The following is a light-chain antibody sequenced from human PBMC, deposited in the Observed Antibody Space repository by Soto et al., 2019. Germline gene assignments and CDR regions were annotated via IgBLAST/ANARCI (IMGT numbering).Light chain of an antibody. V-gene: IGKV3-11*01. CDR2: DTS. Sequence: EIVLTQSPATLSSSPGERATLPFSARQTVSNKLAWYQHKPGQAPRLLIYDTSNRATGIPARFSGSGSGTDFTLTISRLEPEDFAVYYCHQRKSWPRTFGQGTKVDIK. CDR1: QTVSNK. J-gene: IGKJ1*01. CDR3: HQRKSWPRT.